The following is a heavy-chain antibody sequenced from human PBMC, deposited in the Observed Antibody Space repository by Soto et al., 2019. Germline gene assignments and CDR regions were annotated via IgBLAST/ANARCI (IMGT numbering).Heavy chain of an antibody. CDR3: ANRRGDCYFEH. D-gene: IGHD2-21*01. J-gene: IGHJ4*02. CDR1: GFTFNTYP. Sequence: QVQLVESGGGVVQPERSLRLSCAASGFTFNTYPMYWVRQAPGKGLEWLAFISSDGSSTYYADSVKGRFTISRDNSRNTLFLQMSSLRADDTAVYYCANRRGDCYFEHWGQGTLVTVSS. CDR2: ISSDGSST. V-gene: IGHV3-30-3*01.